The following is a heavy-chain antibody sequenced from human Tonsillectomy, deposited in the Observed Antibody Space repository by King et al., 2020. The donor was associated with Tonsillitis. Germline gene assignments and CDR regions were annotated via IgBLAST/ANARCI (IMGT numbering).Heavy chain of an antibody. CDR3: ARDLVATTNWFDP. V-gene: IGHV3-11*05. D-gene: IGHD5-12*01. J-gene: IGHJ5*02. CDR2: ISISSTYI. Sequence: VQLVESGGGLVKPGGSLRLPCAAFGFTFSDHYMRWIRQAPGKGLEWVSFISISSTYINYVDSVKGRFTISRDNAKNPLYLQMNSLRAEDTAVYYCARDLVATTNWFDPWGQGTLVTVSS. CDR1: GFTFSDHY.